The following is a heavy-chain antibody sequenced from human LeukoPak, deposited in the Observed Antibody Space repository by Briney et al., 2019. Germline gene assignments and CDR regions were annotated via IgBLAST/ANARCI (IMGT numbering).Heavy chain of an antibody. CDR1: GGSISSYY. V-gene: IGHV4-4*07. Sequence: SGTLSLTCTVSGGSISSYYWSWNRQPAGKGLEWIGRIYTSGSTNYNPSLKSRVTMSVDTSKNQFSLKLSSVTAADTAVYYCARGISSWYESVSYFDYWGQGTLVTVSS. D-gene: IGHD6-13*01. CDR2: IYTSGST. CDR3: ARGISSWYESVSYFDY. J-gene: IGHJ4*02.